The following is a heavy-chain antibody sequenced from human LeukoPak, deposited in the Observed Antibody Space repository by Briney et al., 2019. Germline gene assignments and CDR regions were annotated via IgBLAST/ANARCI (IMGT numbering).Heavy chain of an antibody. J-gene: IGHJ4*02. CDR3: ARAVLGYSWVYDY. CDR2: INPNSGGT. D-gene: IGHD5-18*01. Sequence: ASVRVSCKASGYTFSDYYIHWVRQAPGQGLEWMGWINPNSGGTTYAQKFQGRVTMTTDSSISTAYMELRRLRSDDTAVYYCARAVLGYSWVYDYWGQGTLVTVSS. V-gene: IGHV1-2*02. CDR1: GYTFSDYY.